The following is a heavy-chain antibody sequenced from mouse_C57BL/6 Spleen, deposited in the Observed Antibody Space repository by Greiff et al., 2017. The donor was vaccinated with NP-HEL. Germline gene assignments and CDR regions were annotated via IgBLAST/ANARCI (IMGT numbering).Heavy chain of an antibody. V-gene: IGHV1-82*01. Sequence: QVQLKQSGPELVKPGASVKFSCKASGYAFSSSWMNWVKQRPGKGLEWIGRIYPVDGDTNYNRKFKGKATLTADKSSSTAYMPLSSLTSEDSAGYCCARTVVATDYFDYWGQGATLTVSS. CDR3: ARTVVATDYFDY. CDR1: GYAFSSSW. D-gene: IGHD1-1*01. J-gene: IGHJ2*01. CDR2: IYPVDGDT.